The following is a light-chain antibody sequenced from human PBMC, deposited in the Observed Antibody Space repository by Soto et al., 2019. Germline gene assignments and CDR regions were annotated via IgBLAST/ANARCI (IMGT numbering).Light chain of an antibody. V-gene: IGKV1-39*01. CDR3: QQYDNYLT. J-gene: IGKJ1*01. Sequence: DIQMTQSPSSLSASVGDRVTITFRASQSISSYLNWYQQKPGKAPKLLIYAASSLQSGVPSRFSGSGSGTDFTLTISSLQPEDFATYYCQQYDNYLTFGRGTKVDIK. CDR1: QSISSY. CDR2: AAS.